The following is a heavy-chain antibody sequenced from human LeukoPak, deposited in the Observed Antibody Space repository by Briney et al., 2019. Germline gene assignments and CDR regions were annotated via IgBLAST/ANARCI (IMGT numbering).Heavy chain of an antibody. V-gene: IGHV3-30*18. Sequence: GGSLRLSCVGTGFTFSSHGMHWVRQRPGKGLEWVAVVSSEGSVTYYADSVKGRFTIGRDNSKNSMYLQMNDLRPEDTAVYYCAKDRRQLANFDYWGQGTLVTVSS. J-gene: IGHJ4*02. CDR3: AKDRRQLANFDY. D-gene: IGHD6-13*01. CDR1: GFTFSSHG. CDR2: VSSEGSVT.